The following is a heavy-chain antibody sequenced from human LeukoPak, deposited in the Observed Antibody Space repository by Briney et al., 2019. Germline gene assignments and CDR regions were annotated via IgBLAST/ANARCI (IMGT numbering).Heavy chain of an antibody. CDR2: IWYDGSNK. Sequence: GGSLRLSCAASGFTFSSYGMHWVRQAPGKGLEWVAVIWYDGSNKYYADSVKGRFTISRDNSKNTLYLQMNSLRAEDTAVYYCARSRGIVVPAAMFDYWGQGTLVTVPS. J-gene: IGHJ4*02. CDR3: ARSRGIVVPAAMFDY. D-gene: IGHD2-2*01. CDR1: GFTFSSYG. V-gene: IGHV3-33*01.